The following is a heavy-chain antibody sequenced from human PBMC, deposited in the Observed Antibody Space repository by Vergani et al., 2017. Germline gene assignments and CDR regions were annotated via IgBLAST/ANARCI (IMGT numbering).Heavy chain of an antibody. J-gene: IGHJ6*03. D-gene: IGHD2-2*01. V-gene: IGHV3-73*01. CDR2: IRSKANSYAT. CDR3: AKRYCSSTSCYAYYYYYMDV. CDR1: GFTFSGSA. Sequence: VQLVESGGGLVQPGGSLKLSCAASGFTFSGSAMHWVRQASGKGLEWVGRIRSKANSYATAYAASVKGRFTISRDNSKNTLYLQMNSLRAEDTAVYYCAKRYCSSTSCYAYYYYYMDVWGKGTTVTVSS.